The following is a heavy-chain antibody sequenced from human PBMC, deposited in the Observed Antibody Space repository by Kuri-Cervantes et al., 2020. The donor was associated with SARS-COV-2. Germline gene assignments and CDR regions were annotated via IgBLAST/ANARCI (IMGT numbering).Heavy chain of an antibody. D-gene: IGHD6-13*01. Sequence: SETLSLTCTVSSGSISSGDYYCSWIRQPPGEGLEWIAYIHYSGNTYYNPSLQSRISISVDTSENQFSLRLLSMTAADTAVYYCTRHIAAAGNFDYWGQGTLVTVSS. CDR1: SGSISSGDYY. CDR2: IHYSGNT. J-gene: IGHJ4*02. V-gene: IGHV4-30-4*01. CDR3: TRHIAAAGNFDY.